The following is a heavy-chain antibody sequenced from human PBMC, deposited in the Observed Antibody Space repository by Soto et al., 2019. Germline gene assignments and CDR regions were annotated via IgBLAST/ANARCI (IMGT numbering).Heavy chain of an antibody. D-gene: IGHD6-19*01. V-gene: IGHV3-30*18. J-gene: IGHJ6*02. Sequence: QVQLVESGGGVVQPGRSLRLSCAASGFTFSSYGMHWVRQAPGKGLEWVAVISYDGSNKYYADSVKGRFTISRDNSKNTLYLQMSSLRAEDTAVYYCAKGMYSSVLYGMDVWGQGTTVTVSS. CDR1: GFTFSSYG. CDR2: ISYDGSNK. CDR3: AKGMYSSVLYGMDV.